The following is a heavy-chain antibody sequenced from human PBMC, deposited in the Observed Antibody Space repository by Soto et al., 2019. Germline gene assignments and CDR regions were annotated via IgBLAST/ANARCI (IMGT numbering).Heavy chain of an antibody. CDR3: AADGYYYDSSPL. CDR2: INPSGGST. Sequence: GASVKVSCKASGYTFTIYYMHWVRQAPGQGLEWMGIINPSGGSTSYAQKFQGRVTMTRDTSTSTVYMELSSLRSEDTAVYYCAADGYYYDSSPLWGQGTMVTVSS. V-gene: IGHV1-46*01. CDR1: GYTFTIYY. D-gene: IGHD3-22*01. J-gene: IGHJ3*01.